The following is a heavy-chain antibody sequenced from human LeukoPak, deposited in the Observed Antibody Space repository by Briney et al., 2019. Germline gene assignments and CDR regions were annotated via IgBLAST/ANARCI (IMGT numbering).Heavy chain of an antibody. CDR2: IYYSGST. D-gene: IGHD3-22*01. CDR3: ARGKYYDSSGYYFGRRYFDY. Sequence: SETLSLTCTVSGGSISGTSYYWGWIRQLPGKGLEWIGSIYYSGSTYYNPSLKSRVTISVDTSKNQFSLKLSSVTAADTAVYYCARGKYYDSSGYYFGRRYFDYWGQGTLVTVSS. CDR1: GGSISGTSYY. J-gene: IGHJ4*02. V-gene: IGHV4-39*07.